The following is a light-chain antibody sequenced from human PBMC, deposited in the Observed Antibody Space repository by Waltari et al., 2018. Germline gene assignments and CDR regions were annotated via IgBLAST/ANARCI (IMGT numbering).Light chain of an antibody. CDR1: QSISTH. CDR2: AAS. CDR3: QQSYNTPRT. Sequence: DIQMTQSPSSLSASVGDRVSITCRASQSISTHLNWYQKKPGKAPKLLIYAASNLQSGVPSRFSGSGSETDFTLTISSLQPEDFAVYYCQQSYNTPRTFGPGTKVDIK. V-gene: IGKV1-39*01. J-gene: IGKJ3*01.